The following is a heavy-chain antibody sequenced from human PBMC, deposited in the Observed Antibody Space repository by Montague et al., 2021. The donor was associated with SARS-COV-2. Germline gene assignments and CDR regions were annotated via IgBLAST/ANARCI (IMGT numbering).Heavy chain of an antibody. J-gene: IGHJ5*02. CDR3: TRLALLVAGGIGCFDP. CDR2: ISYNGRA. D-gene: IGHD1-1*01. CDR1: GDSTSTSTFY. Sequence: SETLSLTCSVSGDSTSTSTFYWGWIRQSPGKGLEWIGTISYNGRAFYNPSLRSRLTISVDPSENQFSLKLNSVTAADTAVYYCTRLALLVAGGIGCFDPWGQGTLVTVSS. V-gene: IGHV4-39*01.